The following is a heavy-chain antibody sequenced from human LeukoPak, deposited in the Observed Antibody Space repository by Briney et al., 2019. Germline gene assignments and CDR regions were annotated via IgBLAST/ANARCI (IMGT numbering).Heavy chain of an antibody. V-gene: IGHV1-2*02. Sequence: ASVKVSCKASGYTFTGYYMHWVRQAPGQGLEWMGLINPSGGSTNYAQKFQGRVTMTRDTSISTAYMELSRLRSNDTAVYYCARGVVGTYYYYYMDVWGKGTTVTVSS. CDR3: ARGVVGTYYYYYMDV. CDR1: GYTFTGYY. J-gene: IGHJ6*03. D-gene: IGHD6-19*01. CDR2: INPSGGST.